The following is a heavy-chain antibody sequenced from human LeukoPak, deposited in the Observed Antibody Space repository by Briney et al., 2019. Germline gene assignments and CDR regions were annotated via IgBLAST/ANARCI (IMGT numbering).Heavy chain of an antibody. Sequence: SETLSLTCSVSGGSITGSYWSWIRQSPGKGLEWIGHIYYGGTTNYSPSLRSRVTISVDTSNKQFSLKLRPVTAADTAVYYCARSKVTYYYDAGGYYYFDYWGQGALVTVSS. D-gene: IGHD3-22*01. J-gene: IGHJ4*02. CDR2: IYYGGTT. CDR1: GGSITGSY. CDR3: ARSKVTYYYDAGGYYYFDY. V-gene: IGHV4-59*01.